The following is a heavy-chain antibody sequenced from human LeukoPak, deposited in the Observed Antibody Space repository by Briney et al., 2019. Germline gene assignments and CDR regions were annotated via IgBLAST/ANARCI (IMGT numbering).Heavy chain of an antibody. V-gene: IGHV1-3*01. D-gene: IGHD2-2*01. CDR2: INAGNGNT. CDR3: ARGGEGIVVVPAAMEGDMYYYGMDV. J-gene: IGHJ6*04. CDR1: GYTFTSYA. Sequence: ASVKVSCKASGYTFTSYAMHCVRQAPGQRLGWMGWINAGNGNTKYSQKVQGRVTITRDTSASTAYMDLSSLRSEDTAVYYCARGGEGIVVVPAAMEGDMYYYGMDVWGKGTTVTVSS.